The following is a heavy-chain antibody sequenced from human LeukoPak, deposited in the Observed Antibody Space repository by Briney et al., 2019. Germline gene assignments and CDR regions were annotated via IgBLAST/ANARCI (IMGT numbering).Heavy chain of an antibody. CDR2: ISRSGSTK. Sequence: GGSLRLSCAASGFTSSDYNMRWIRQAPGKGLEWVSSISRSGSTKYYADSVKGRFTISRDNAKNSLYLQMNSLRAEDTAVYYCARVGRGIDPWGQGTLVTVSS. CDR1: GFTSSDYN. J-gene: IGHJ5*02. V-gene: IGHV3-11*04. CDR3: ARVGRGIDP.